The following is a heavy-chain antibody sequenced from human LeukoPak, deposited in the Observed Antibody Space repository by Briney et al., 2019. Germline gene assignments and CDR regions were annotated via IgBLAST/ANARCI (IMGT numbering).Heavy chain of an antibody. CDR1: GGSISSYY. Sequence: NPSETLSLTCTVSGGSISSYYWSWIRQPPGEGLEWIGYIYYSGSTNYNPSLKSRVTISVDTSKNQFSLKLSSVTAADTAVYYCARDATRISGWFDPWGQGTLVTVSS. CDR3: ARDATRISGWFDP. V-gene: IGHV4-59*01. D-gene: IGHD3-22*01. J-gene: IGHJ5*02. CDR2: IYYSGST.